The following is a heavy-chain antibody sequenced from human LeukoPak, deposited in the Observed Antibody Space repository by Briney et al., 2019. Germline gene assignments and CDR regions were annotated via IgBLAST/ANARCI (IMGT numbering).Heavy chain of an antibody. D-gene: IGHD3-22*01. V-gene: IGHV1-69*04. Sequence: GSSVKVSCKASGGTFSSYVISWVRQAPGQGLEWMGRIIPILGIANYAQKFQGRVTITADKSTSTAYMELSSLRSEDTAVYYCARSDPYYDSSGYYGDYWGQGTLVTVSS. CDR3: ARSDPYYDSSGYYGDY. CDR1: GGTFSSYV. CDR2: IIPILGIA. J-gene: IGHJ4*02.